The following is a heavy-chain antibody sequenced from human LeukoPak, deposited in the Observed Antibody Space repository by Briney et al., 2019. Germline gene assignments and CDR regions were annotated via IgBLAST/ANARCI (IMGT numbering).Heavy chain of an antibody. J-gene: IGHJ4*02. CDR2: IYYTGST. CDR1: GDSVSDSIHY. D-gene: IGHD3-9*01. Sequence: SETLSLTCTVSGDSVSDSIHYWGWIRQPPGKGLEWIGNIYYTGSTYSNPSLRSRVTMSVDTSENQFSLKMSSVTAADTAAYYCARLTKGRFFDYVFDFWGQGTLLTVSS. V-gene: IGHV4-39*01. CDR3: ARLTKGRFFDYVFDF.